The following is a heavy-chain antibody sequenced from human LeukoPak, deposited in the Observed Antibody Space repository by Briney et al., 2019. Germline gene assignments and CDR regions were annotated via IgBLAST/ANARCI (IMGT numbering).Heavy chain of an antibody. D-gene: IGHD6-19*01. V-gene: IGHV1-18*01. J-gene: IGHJ4*02. Sequence: PRASVKVSCKASGGTFNSYPISWVRQAPGQGLEWMGWISAYNGNTNYAQKLRGRVTMTTDTSTSTAYMELRSLRSDDTAVYYCARVRRYSSGWLNPTLDYWGQGTLVTVSS. CDR1: GGTFNSYP. CDR3: ARVRRYSSGWLNPTLDY. CDR2: ISAYNGNT.